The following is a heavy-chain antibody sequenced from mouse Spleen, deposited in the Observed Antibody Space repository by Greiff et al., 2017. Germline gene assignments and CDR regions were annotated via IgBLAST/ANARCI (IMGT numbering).Heavy chain of an antibody. CDR3: ASREYGNGGFAY. J-gene: IGHJ3*01. V-gene: IGHV1-69*01. D-gene: IGHD2-10*02. CDR2: IDPSDSYT. Sequence: QVQLQQPGAELVMPGASVKLSCKASGYTFTSYWMHWVKQRPGQGLEWIGEIDPSDSYTNYNQKFKGKATLTVDKSSSTAYMQLSSLTSEDSAVYYCASREYGNGGFAYGGQGTLVTVSA. CDR1: GYTFTSYW.